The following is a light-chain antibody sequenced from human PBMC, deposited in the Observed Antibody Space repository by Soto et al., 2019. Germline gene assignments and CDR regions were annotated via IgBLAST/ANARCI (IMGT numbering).Light chain of an antibody. CDR1: QSVSSSY. V-gene: IGKV3-20*01. Sequence: ELVLTHSPATLSLSPADRATGTCMSSQSVSSSYLAWYQQKPGQAPGLLIYGASSRATGIPDRFSGSGSGTDFTLTISRLEPEDFAVYYCQQYGSSGTFGQGTKVDI. CDR3: QQYGSSGT. CDR2: GAS. J-gene: IGKJ1*01.